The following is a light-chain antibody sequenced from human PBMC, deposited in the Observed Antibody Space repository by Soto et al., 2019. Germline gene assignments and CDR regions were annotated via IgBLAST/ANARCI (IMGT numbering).Light chain of an antibody. CDR3: QQCFSLPPT. CDR2: AAS. CDR1: QSIDNY. J-gene: IGKJ1*01. V-gene: IGKV1-39*01. Sequence: DIQITQSPSSLSASVCDRVTITCRASQSIDNYLSWYQQIPGNAPKLLIYAASNLQRGVPSRFSGSGSGTEFTLTISNLQPDDFAVYYCQQCFSLPPTFGHGTKVDI.